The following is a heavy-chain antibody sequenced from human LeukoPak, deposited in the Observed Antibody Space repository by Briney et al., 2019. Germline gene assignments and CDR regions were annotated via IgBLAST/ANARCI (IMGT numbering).Heavy chain of an antibody. J-gene: IGHJ4*02. Sequence: PGGSLRLSCAASGFTFSSYSMNWVRQAPGKGLEWVSSISSSSSYIYYADSVKGRFTISRDNAKNSLYLQMNSLRAEDTAVYYCARIPNLYYYGSGSYLLVSDYWGQGTLVTVSS. D-gene: IGHD3-10*01. CDR3: ARIPNLYYYGSGSYLLVSDY. CDR2: ISSSSSYI. CDR1: GFTFSSYS. V-gene: IGHV3-21*01.